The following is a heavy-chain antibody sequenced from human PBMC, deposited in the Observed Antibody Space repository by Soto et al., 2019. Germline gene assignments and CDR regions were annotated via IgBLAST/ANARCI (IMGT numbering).Heavy chain of an antibody. V-gene: IGHV5-10-1*01. CDR3: ARDRDIWFGELYYYGMDV. J-gene: IGHJ6*02. CDR1: GYRFSTYW. CDR2: IDPSDSYV. D-gene: IGHD3-10*01. Sequence: GESLKISCKGSGYRFSTYWINWVRQMSGKGLEWMGRIDPSDSYVNYSPSFEGHVTMSADKSISTAYLQWSSLKASDTAVYYCARDRDIWFGELYYYGMDVWGQGTTVTVSS.